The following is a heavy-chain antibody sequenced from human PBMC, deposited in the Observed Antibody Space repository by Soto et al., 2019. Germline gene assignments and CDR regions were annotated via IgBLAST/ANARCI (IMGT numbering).Heavy chain of an antibody. CDR1: GGTFNTYA. V-gene: IGHV1-69*01. J-gene: IGHJ4*02. Sequence: QMQLVQSGAEVKERGSSVKISCKTSGGTFNTYALTWVRQAPGQGLEWIGGIIPIFGIKNVAQRFQGRVTISADESLTTAYMEMTSLRSDHTAVYYCAKEAGDHWGQGTLVTVSS. D-gene: IGHD3-10*01. CDR3: AKEAGDH. CDR2: IIPIFGIK.